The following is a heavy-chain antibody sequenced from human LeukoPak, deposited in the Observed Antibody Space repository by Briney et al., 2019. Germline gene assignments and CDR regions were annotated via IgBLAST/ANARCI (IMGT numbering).Heavy chain of an antibody. CDR2: ISYDGSNK. J-gene: IGHJ6*02. Sequence: GGSLRLSCAASGFTFSSYAMHWVRQAPGKGLEWVAVISYDGSNKYYADSVKGRFTISRDNPKNTLYLQMNSLRAEDTAVYYCAREGQWLALYYYYYGMDVWGQGTTVTVSS. CDR1: GFTFSSYA. V-gene: IGHV3-30*04. D-gene: IGHD6-19*01. CDR3: AREGQWLALYYYYYGMDV.